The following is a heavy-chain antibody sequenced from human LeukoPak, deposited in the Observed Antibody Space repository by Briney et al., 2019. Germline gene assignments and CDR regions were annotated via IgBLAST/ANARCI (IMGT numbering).Heavy chain of an antibody. CDR1: GDFFSGYH. CDR2: INHSGGT. V-gene: IGHV4-34*01. CDR3: ATKGYYYMDV. J-gene: IGHJ6*03. Sequence: SETLSLACAVQGDFFSGYHWSWIRHLPGKGLEWIGEINHSGGTNYNPSLKGRVTISVDTSKNQFSLKLSSVTAADTAVYYCATKGYYYMDVWGKGTTVTVSS.